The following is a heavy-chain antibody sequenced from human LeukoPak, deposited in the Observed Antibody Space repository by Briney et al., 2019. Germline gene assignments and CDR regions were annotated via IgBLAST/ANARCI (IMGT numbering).Heavy chain of an antibody. V-gene: IGHV6-1*01. J-gene: IGHJ4*02. CDR3: ARAWLDNYYFDY. D-gene: IGHD6-19*01. CDR2: AYYRSKWYN. CDR1: GDSVSSKNAA. Sequence: SQTLSLTCAISGDSVSSKNAAWNWIRQSPSRGLEWLGRAYYRSKWYNDYAVSMKSRITINPDTSKNQFSLQLNSVTPEDTAVNYCARAWLDNYYFDYWGQGTLVTVSS.